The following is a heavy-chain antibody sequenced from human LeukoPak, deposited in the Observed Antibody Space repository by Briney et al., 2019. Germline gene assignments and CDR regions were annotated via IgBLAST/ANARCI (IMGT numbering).Heavy chain of an antibody. D-gene: IGHD6-19*01. V-gene: IGHV3-9*01. Sequence: GGSLRLSCAASGFTFDDYAMHWVRQAPGKGLEWVSGIRWNSGNIGYADSVKGRFTISRDNAKNSLYLQMNSLRAEDTALYYCAKEDTSSGWYVPRGAFDIWGQGTMVTVSS. CDR2: IRWNSGNI. J-gene: IGHJ3*02. CDR3: AKEDTSSGWYVPRGAFDI. CDR1: GFTFDDYA.